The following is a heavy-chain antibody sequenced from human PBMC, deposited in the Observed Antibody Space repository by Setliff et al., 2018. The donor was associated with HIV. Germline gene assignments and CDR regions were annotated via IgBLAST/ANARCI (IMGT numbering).Heavy chain of an antibody. CDR2: MYYSGST. CDR3: ARDNYPGCSGGSCYGAFDI. V-gene: IGHV4-31*03. J-gene: IGHJ3*02. CDR1: GGSISSGGYY. D-gene: IGHD2-15*01. Sequence: PSETLSLTCTVSGGSISSGGYYWTRIRQHPGKGLEWLGYMYYSGSTFYNPSLKSRVTISEDTSTNQFSLKLSSVTAADTAVYYCARDNYPGCSGGSCYGAFDIWGQGTMVTVSS.